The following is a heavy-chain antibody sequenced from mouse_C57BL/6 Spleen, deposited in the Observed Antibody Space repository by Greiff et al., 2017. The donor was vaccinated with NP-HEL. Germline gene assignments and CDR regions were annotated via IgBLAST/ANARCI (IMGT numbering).Heavy chain of an antibody. CDR1: GYTFTSYW. Sequence: LQEPGAELVMPGASVKLSCKASGYTFTSYWMHWVKQRPGQGLEWIGEIDPSDSYTNYNQKFKGKSTLTVDKSSSTAYMQLSSLTSEDSAVYYCARRYYGSSLDYWGQGTTLTVSS. CDR2: IDPSDSYT. CDR3: ARRYYGSSLDY. V-gene: IGHV1-69*01. J-gene: IGHJ2*01. D-gene: IGHD1-1*01.